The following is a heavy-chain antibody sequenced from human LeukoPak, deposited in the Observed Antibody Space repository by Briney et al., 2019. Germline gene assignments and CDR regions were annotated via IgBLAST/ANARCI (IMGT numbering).Heavy chain of an antibody. J-gene: IGHJ4*02. V-gene: IGHV3-7*01. Sequence: GGSVRLSCADSGFTFSRSWMCWVRQAPGKGLEWVANIKEDGSAKNYVDSVRGRFTISRDNAKNSVYLQMNDLRVEDTGVYYCATKEPSTSGWSYWGQGTVVTVSS. CDR3: ATKEPSTSGWSY. D-gene: IGHD6-19*01. CDR2: IKEDGSAK. CDR1: GFTFSRSW.